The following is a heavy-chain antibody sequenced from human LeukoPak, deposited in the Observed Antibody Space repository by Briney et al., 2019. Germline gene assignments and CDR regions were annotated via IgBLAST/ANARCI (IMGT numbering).Heavy chain of an antibody. Sequence: GRSLRLSCAASGFTFSGYGMHWVRQAPGKGLEWVSYISSSASIRYYADSVKGRCTISRDNAKNSLYLQMNSLRAEDTAVYYCAREGGTYSVVNWGQGTLVTVSS. CDR1: GFTFSGYG. CDR3: AREGGTYSVVN. CDR2: ISSSASIR. V-gene: IGHV3-48*04. D-gene: IGHD1-26*01. J-gene: IGHJ4*02.